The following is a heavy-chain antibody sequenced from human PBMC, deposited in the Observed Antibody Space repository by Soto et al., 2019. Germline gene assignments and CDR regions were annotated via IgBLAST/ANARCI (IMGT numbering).Heavy chain of an antibody. V-gene: IGHV1-69*13. Sequence: GASVKVSCKASGGTFSSYAISWVRQAPGQGLEWMGGIIPIFGTANYAQKFQGRVTITADESTSTAYMELSSLRSEDTAVYYCASSGTMNWNYPFGYWGQGTLVTVSS. CDR2: IIPIFGTA. D-gene: IGHD1-7*01. CDR3: ASSGTMNWNYPFGY. J-gene: IGHJ4*02. CDR1: GGTFSSYA.